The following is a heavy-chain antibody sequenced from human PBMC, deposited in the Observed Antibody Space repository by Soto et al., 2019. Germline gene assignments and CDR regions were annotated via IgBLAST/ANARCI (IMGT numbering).Heavy chain of an antibody. CDR3: ERVRDGDYFDY. V-gene: IGHV4-34*01. CDR2: IKHSGST. Sequence: SDTLSLTCAVYVGSFSGYYWSWIREPPGKGLEWIGEIKHSGSTNDNPSLKSRVTISVEKWKNQFSLKLSSVIAADTAVYYCERVRDGDYFDYWGEGKLVNVSS. J-gene: IGHJ4*02. CDR1: VGSFSGYY. D-gene: IGHD4-17*01.